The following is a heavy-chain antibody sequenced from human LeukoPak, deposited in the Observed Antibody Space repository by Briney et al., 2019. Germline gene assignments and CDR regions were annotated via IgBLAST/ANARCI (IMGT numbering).Heavy chain of an antibody. J-gene: IGHJ4*02. D-gene: IGHD3-16*02. CDR2: INHSGST. Sequence: SETLSLTCAVYGGSFSGYYWSWIRQPPGKGLEWIGEINHSGSTNYNPSLKSRVTISVDTSKNQFSLKLSSVTAADTAVYYCARHWAYYDYVWGSYRPYYFDYWGQGTLVTVSS. CDR3: ARHWAYYDYVWGSYRPYYFDY. CDR1: GGSFSGYY. V-gene: IGHV4-34*01.